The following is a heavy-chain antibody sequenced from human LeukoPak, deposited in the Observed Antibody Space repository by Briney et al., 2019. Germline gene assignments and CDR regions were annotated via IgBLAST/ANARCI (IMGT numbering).Heavy chain of an antibody. Sequence: PGGSLSLYCAASGFTFSSYPMSRVRPAPGKGPESVSAISGSGGSTYYADSVKGRFTISRDNSKNTLYLQMNSLRAEDTAVYYCAKAGGRRVAYSFDYWGQGTLVTVSS. CDR3: AKAGGRRVAYSFDY. CDR1: GFTFSSYP. V-gene: IGHV3-23*01. J-gene: IGHJ4*02. D-gene: IGHD3-16*01. CDR2: ISGSGGST.